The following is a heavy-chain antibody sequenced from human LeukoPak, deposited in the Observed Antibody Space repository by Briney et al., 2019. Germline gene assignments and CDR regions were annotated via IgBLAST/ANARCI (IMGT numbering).Heavy chain of an antibody. J-gene: IGHJ5*02. CDR1: GFTFSMYA. V-gene: IGHV3-30*18. CDR3: AKDVSWNWFDP. Sequence: GGSLRLSCAASGFTFSMYAMHWVRQAPGKGLEWVAVISYDGSNKYYADSVKGRFTISRDNSKNTLYLQMNTLRAEDTAVYYCAKDVSWNWFDPWGQGTLVTVSS. CDR2: ISYDGSNK.